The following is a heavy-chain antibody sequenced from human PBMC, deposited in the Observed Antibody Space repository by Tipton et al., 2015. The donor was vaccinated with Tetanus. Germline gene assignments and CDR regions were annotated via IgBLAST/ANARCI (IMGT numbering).Heavy chain of an antibody. Sequence: TLSLTCNVSGGSLKSGGYYWTWIRQHPVRGLEWIGYIYYTGNTYYNPSLKSRVTISVDTSKNQFSLKLDSVTAADAAVYYCARPGVGGYTGYYFDFWGQGTVVTVSS. CDR3: ARPGVGGYTGYYFDF. CDR1: GGSLKSGGYY. D-gene: IGHD5-12*01. CDR2: IYYTGNT. J-gene: IGHJ4*02. V-gene: IGHV4-30-4*01.